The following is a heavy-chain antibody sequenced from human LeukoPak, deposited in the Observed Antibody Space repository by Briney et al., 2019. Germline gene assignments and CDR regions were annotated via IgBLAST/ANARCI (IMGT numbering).Heavy chain of an antibody. V-gene: IGHV3-53*05. J-gene: IGHJ4*02. CDR1: GFTVSSNY. CDR3: AKDQYNWNSQPLDY. Sequence: GGSLRLSCAASGFTVSSNYMSWVRQAPGKGLEWVSVIYSGGSTYYADSVKGRFTISRDNSKNTLYLQMNSLRAEDTAVYYCAKDQYNWNSQPLDYWGQGTLVTVSS. CDR2: IYSGGST. D-gene: IGHD1-7*01.